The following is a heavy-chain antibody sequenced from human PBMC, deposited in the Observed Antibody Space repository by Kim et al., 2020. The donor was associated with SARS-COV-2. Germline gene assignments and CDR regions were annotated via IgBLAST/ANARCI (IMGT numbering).Heavy chain of an antibody. J-gene: IGHJ5*02. V-gene: IGHV1-18*04. Sequence: ASVKVSCKASGYTFTSYGISWVRQAPGQGLEWMGWISAYNGNTNYAQKLQGRVTMTTDTSTSTAYMELRSLRSDDTAVYYCARVFFHGDLGGVRFDPWGQGTLVTVSS. CDR1: GYTFTSYG. D-gene: IGHD3-10*01. CDR2: ISAYNGNT. CDR3: ARVFFHGDLGGVRFDP.